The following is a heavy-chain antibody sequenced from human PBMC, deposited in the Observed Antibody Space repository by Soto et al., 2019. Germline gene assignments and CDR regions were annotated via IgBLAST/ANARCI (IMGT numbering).Heavy chain of an antibody. D-gene: IGHD5-18*01. CDR2: INHSGST. J-gene: IGHJ4*02. CDR3: AKVGFPYSYGYLFYY. V-gene: IGHV4-34*01. Sequence: SETLSLTCAVYGGSFSGYYWSWIRQPPGKGLEWIGEINHSGSTNYNPSLKSRVTISVDTSKNQFSLKLSSVTAADTAVYYCAKVGFPYSYGYLFYYWGQGTLVTSPQ. CDR1: GGSFSGYY.